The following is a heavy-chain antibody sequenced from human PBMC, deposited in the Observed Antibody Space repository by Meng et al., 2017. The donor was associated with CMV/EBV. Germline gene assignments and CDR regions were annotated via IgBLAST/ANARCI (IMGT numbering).Heavy chain of an antibody. J-gene: IGHJ4*02. CDR1: GYNFPTYW. CDR3: ARLRSSGWFLNY. D-gene: IGHD6-19*01. Sequence: CKGSGYNFPTYWISWVRQMPGKGLEWMGRIDPADSYTNYNPSFQGHVTISADKSITTAYLQWSSLKASDTAMYYCARLRSSGWFLNYWGQGTLVTVSS. CDR2: IDPADSYT. V-gene: IGHV5-10-1*01.